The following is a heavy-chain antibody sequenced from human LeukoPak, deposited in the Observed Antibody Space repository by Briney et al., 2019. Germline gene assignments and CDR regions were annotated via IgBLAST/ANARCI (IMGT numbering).Heavy chain of an antibody. CDR3: VKDRSSTWSFDY. Sequence: GGSLRLSCAASGFTFRDFGMNWVRQTPEKGLEWISHINGGGDSTHYADSVKGRFTISRDNSNNTLYLQMNSLRAEDTAVYYCVKDRSSTWSFDYWGQGTLVIVSS. V-gene: IGHV3-23*01. CDR1: GFTFRDFG. J-gene: IGHJ4*02. D-gene: IGHD6-13*01. CDR2: INGGGDST.